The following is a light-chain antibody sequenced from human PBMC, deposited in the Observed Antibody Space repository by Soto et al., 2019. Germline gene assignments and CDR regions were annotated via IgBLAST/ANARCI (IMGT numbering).Light chain of an antibody. CDR1: QDISNV. CDR2: GAS. CDR3: QHYDGYPQT. V-gene: IGKV1-16*01. Sequence: DIQMTQSPSSLSASVGDRVTITCRASQDISNVLAWFQQKPGKAPKSLIFGASTLHSGVPSRFSGSGSGTDFTLTITSLQPDDFAIYYCQHYDGYPQTFGQGTRLEIK. J-gene: IGKJ5*01.